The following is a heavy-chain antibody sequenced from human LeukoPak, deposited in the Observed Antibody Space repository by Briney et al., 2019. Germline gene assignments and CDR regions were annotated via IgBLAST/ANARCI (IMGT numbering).Heavy chain of an antibody. D-gene: IGHD2-15*01. CDR2: ITGSGDDT. V-gene: IGHV3-23*01. Sequence: PGGSLRLSCAASGFTFSSYAMRWVRQAPGKGLEWVSSITGSGDDTFYADSVKGRFTISRDNSRNTLYLQMNSLRAEDTAVYYCAKGESLPKYSFDCWGHGTLVTVSS. J-gene: IGHJ5*01. CDR1: GFTFSSYA. CDR3: AKGESLPKYSFDC.